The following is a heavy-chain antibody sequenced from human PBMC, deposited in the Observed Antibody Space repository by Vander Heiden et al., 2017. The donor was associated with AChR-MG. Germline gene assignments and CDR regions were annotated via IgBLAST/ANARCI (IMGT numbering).Heavy chain of an antibody. V-gene: IGHV3-49*05. J-gene: IGHJ4*02. CDR3: TRPIGITMIVVAAVY. Sequence: EVQLVESGGGLVKPGRSLRLSCTASGFTFGDYAMSWFRQAPGKGLEWVGFIRSKAYGGTTEYAASVKGRFTISRDDSKSIAYLQMNSLKTEDTAVYYCTRPIGITMIVVAAVYWGQGTLVTVSS. D-gene: IGHD3-22*01. CDR2: IRSKAYGGTT. CDR1: GFTFGDYA.